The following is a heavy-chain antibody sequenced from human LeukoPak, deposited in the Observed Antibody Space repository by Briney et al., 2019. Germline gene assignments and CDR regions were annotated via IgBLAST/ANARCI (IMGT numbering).Heavy chain of an antibody. J-gene: IGHJ4*02. Sequence: GGSLRLSCAASGFTFSSYWMSWVRQAPGKGLEWVANIKQDGSEKYYVNSVKGRFTISRDNAKNSLYLQMNSLRAEDTAVYYCARNTIAAPEDYWGQGTLVTVSS. CDR1: GFTFSSYW. CDR3: ARNTIAAPEDY. D-gene: IGHD6-13*01. V-gene: IGHV3-7*01. CDR2: IKQDGSEK.